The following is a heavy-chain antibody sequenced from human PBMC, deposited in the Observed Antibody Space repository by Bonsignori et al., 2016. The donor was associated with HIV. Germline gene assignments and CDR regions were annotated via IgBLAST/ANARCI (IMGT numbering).Heavy chain of an antibody. Sequence: ASVKVSCKASGYTFTGYYMHWVRQAPGQGLEWMGWNNPNSGGTNYAQKFQGRVTMTRDTSISTAYMELSRLRSDDTAVYYCARVQFGGGYNSFDIWGQGTMVTVSS. CDR3: ARVQFGGGYNSFDI. D-gene: IGHD5-24*01. J-gene: IGHJ3*02. CDR1: GYTFTGYY. CDR2: NNPNSGGT. V-gene: IGHV1-2*02.